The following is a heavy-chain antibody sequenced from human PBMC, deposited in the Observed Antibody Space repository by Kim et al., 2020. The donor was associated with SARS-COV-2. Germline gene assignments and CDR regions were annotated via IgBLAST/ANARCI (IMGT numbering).Heavy chain of an antibody. J-gene: IGHJ4*02. D-gene: IGHD6-13*01. Sequence: RYSPSFQGTVTNSDDKSISTAYLQWSSLKASDTAMYYCARLGDSSWYLDYWGQGTLVTVSS. CDR3: ARLGDSSWYLDY. V-gene: IGHV5-51*01.